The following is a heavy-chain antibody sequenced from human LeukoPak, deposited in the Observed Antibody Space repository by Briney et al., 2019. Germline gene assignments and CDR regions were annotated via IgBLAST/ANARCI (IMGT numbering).Heavy chain of an antibody. V-gene: IGHV1-2*02. D-gene: IGHD3-10*01. Sequence: ASVKVSCRASGYTFTDYYMHWVRQAPGQGLEWMGWINPNSGGTNYAQKFQGRVTMTRDTSISTAYMNLIRLRSDDTAVYYCARGGVRFGELLPDYWGQGTLVTVSS. CDR2: INPNSGGT. CDR1: GYTFTDYY. J-gene: IGHJ4*02. CDR3: ARGGVRFGELLPDY.